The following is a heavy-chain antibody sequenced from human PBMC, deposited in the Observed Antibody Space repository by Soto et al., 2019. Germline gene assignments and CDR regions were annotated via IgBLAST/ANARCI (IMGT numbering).Heavy chain of an antibody. CDR2: VHDSGST. V-gene: IGHV4-59*01. Sequence: PSETLSLTCSVSGDAISNYYWSWIRQTPGKGLEWMGCVHDSGSTDYNPSLKGRVTMALHTSKSQFSLNLRSVTAADSATYYCARGTRALITSFFAYWGQGIPVTVSS. CDR3: ARGTRALITSFFAY. CDR1: GDAISNYY. J-gene: IGHJ4*02. D-gene: IGHD1-20*01.